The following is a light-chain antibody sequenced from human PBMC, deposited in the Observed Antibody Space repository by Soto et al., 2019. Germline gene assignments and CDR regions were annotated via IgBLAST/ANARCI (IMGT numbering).Light chain of an antibody. Sequence: EIVLTQSPGTLSSSPGERATLSCRASQSVSSSYLAWYQQKPGQAPRLLIYGASTRATGIPDRFSGSGSGTEFTLTISSLQSEDFAVYYCQEYNNWPALTFGGGTKVDIK. CDR2: GAS. J-gene: IGKJ4*01. V-gene: IGKV3-15*01. CDR1: QSVSSSY. CDR3: QEYNNWPALT.